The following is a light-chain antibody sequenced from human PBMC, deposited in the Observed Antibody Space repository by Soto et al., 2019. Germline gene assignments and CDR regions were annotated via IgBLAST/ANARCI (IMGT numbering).Light chain of an antibody. CDR3: QQYDSSPWT. Sequence: VLTQSPGTLSLSPGERATLSCRASQSVSSSFLAWYQLKPGQAPRLLIYGASSRATGIPDRFSGSGSGTDFTLTISRLEPEDFAVYYCQQYDSSPWTFGQGTKVEIK. J-gene: IGKJ1*01. CDR2: GAS. CDR1: QSVSSSF. V-gene: IGKV3-20*01.